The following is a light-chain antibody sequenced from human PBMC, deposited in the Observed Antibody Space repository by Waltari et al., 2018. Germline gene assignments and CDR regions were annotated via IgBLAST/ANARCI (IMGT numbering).Light chain of an antibody. CDR2: GVS. J-gene: IGLJ1*01. CDR1: SSDAGRYNL. Sequence: QSALTQPASVSGSPGPSITISCTGTSSDAGRYNLVSWYQPCPGKAPKLIIYGVSKRPSGVSNRFSGSKSGNTASLTISGLRTEDEADYYCCSYAGGSAFVFGTGTKITVL. CDR3: CSYAGGSAFV. V-gene: IGLV2-23*02.